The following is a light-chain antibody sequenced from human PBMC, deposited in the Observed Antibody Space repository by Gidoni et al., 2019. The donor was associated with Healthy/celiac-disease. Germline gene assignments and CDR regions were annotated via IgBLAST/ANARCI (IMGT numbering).Light chain of an antibody. V-gene: IGKV1-33*01. CDR2: DAS. CDR1: QDISNY. Sequence: DIQMTQCPSSLSASVGDRVTITCQASQDISNYLNWYQQKPGKAPKLLIYDASNLETGVPSRFSGSGSGTDFTFTISSLQPEDIATYYCQQYDNLLCTFGPGTKVDIK. CDR3: QQYDNLLCT. J-gene: IGKJ3*01.